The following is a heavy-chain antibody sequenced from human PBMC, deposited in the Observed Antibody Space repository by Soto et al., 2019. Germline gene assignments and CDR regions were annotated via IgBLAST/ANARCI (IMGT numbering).Heavy chain of an antibody. Sequence: QMQLLESGPGLVKASETLSLTCSVSGGSISTSRSYWACIRQPPGKGLEWLANIFYSGGTFYNPSLASRVSVSVDTSKNEFALKLRSVTAADTAVYYCARQPTTGDTDLWFDPWGQGTLVTVSS. CDR2: IFYSGGT. CDR1: GGSISTSRSY. CDR3: ARQPTTGDTDLWFDP. D-gene: IGHD2-21*01. V-gene: IGHV4-39*01. J-gene: IGHJ5*02.